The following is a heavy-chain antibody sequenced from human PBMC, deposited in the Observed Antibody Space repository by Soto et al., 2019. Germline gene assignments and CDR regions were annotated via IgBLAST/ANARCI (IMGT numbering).Heavy chain of an antibody. CDR2: TYYKSKWYN. J-gene: IGHJ4*02. CDR1: GDSVSSNSVA. CDR3: ARDTPAKGSYFDY. D-gene: IGHD1-26*01. Sequence: PSQTLSLTCAISGDSVSSNSVAWNWIWQSPSRGLEWLGRTYYKSKWYNDYAVSVKSRITINPDTSKNQFSLQLNSVTPEDTAVYYCARDTPAKGSYFDYWGQGTLVTVSS. V-gene: IGHV6-1*01.